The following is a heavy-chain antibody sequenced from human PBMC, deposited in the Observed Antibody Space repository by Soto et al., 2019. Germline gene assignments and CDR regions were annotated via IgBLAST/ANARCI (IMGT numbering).Heavy chain of an antibody. CDR1: GFTFGDYA. D-gene: IGHD6-13*01. CDR2: IRSKAYGGTT. V-gene: IGHV3-49*04. Sequence: PGESLKISCTASGFTFGDYAMSWVRQAPGKGLEWVGFIRSKAYGGTTEYAASVKGRFTISRDDSKSIAYLQMNSLKTEDTAVYYCTRDLDSRWFWAPDRYYFDYWGQGTLVTVSS. J-gene: IGHJ4*02. CDR3: TRDLDSRWFWAPDRYYFDY.